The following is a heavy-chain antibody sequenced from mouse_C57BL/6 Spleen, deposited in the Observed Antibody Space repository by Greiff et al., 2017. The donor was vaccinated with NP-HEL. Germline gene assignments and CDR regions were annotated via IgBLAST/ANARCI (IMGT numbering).Heavy chain of an antibody. CDR3: ARSSYYYGSRYAMDY. CDR2: INPSNGGT. V-gene: IGHV1-53*01. J-gene: IGHJ4*01. Sequence: QVQLQQPGTELVKPGASVKLSCKASGYTFTSYWLHWVKQRPGQGLEWIGNINPSNGGTNYNEKFKSKATLTVDKSSSTAYMQLSSLTSEDSAVYYCARSSYYYGSRYAMDYWGQGTSVTVSS. CDR1: GYTFTSYW. D-gene: IGHD1-1*01.